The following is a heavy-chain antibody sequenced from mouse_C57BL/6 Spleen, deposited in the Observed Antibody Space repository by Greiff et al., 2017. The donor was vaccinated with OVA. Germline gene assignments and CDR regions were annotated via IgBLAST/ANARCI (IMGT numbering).Heavy chain of an antibody. CDR2: ISSGGDYI. CDR1: GFTFSSYA. CDR3: TRDRHYYYGSSYGYFDV. V-gene: IGHV5-9-1*02. D-gene: IGHD1-1*01. Sequence: EVNLVESGEGLVKPGGSLKLSCAASGFTFSSYAMSWVRQTPEKRLEWVAYISSGGDYIYYADTVKGRFTISRDNARNTLYLQMSSLKSEDTAMYYCTRDRHYYYGSSYGYFDVWGTGTTVTVSS. J-gene: IGHJ1*03.